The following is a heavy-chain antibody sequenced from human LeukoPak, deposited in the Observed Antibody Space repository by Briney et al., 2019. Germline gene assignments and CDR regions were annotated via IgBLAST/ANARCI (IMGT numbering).Heavy chain of an antibody. J-gene: IGHJ4*02. V-gene: IGHV4-59*12. Sequence: SETLSLTCTVSGASISRYYWSWIRQPPGKALEWIGHISYRGSTNYNPSLNSRVTVSVDTSKNQFSLRLSSVTAADTAVYYCARDVWFGAGRTFDYWGQGTLVTVSS. CDR1: GASISRYY. CDR3: ARDVWFGAGRTFDY. D-gene: IGHD3-10*01. CDR2: ISYRGST.